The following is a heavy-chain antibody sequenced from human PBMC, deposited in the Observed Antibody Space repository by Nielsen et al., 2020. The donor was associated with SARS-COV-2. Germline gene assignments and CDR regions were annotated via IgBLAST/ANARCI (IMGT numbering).Heavy chain of an antibody. J-gene: IGHJ6*02. D-gene: IGHD3-3*01. V-gene: IGHV4-39*02. Sequence: SETLSLTCTVSGGSTSSSSYYWGWIRQPPGKGLEWIGSIYYSGSTYYNPSLKSRVTISVDTSKNQFSLQLNSVTPEDTAVYYCARDSYYDFWSGYWHQGSYYYYYGMDVWGQGTTVTVSS. CDR2: IYYSGST. CDR1: GGSTSSSSYY. CDR3: ARDSYYDFWSGYWHQGSYYYYYGMDV.